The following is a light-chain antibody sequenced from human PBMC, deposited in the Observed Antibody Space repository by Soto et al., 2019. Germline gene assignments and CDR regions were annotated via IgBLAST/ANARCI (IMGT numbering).Light chain of an antibody. CDR1: QSISNW. J-gene: IGKJ2*01. CDR2: RAS. Sequence: DIQMSQSPSTLSPSVGDRVTISCRASQSISNWLAWFQQKPGEAPELLIYRASNLQSGVPSRFSGSGSGRDFTLTISSLQTDDFATYYCQQYHRYPYSFGPGTKLEI. V-gene: IGKV1-5*03. CDR3: QQYHRYPYS.